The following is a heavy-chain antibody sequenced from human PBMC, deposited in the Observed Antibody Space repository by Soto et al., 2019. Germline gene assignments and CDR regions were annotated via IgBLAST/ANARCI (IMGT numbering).Heavy chain of an antibody. J-gene: IGHJ3*02. CDR2: IIPVLGTA. V-gene: IGHV1-69*01. D-gene: IGHD3-16*02. Sequence: QVQLVQSGAEVKKPGSSVKVSCKASGGSLSNYAISWVRQAPGQGLKWMGGIIPVLGTANYPQKSQGRVTITTDESTSVAYMELRSLRSDDTAVYYCARGIPRRGYLSWDAFEIWGQGTMVTVSS. CDR1: GGSLSNYA. CDR3: ARGIPRRGYLSWDAFEI.